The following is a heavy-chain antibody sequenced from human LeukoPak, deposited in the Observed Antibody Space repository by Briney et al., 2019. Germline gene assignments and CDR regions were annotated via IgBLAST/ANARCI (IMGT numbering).Heavy chain of an antibody. CDR1: GFTFNTFW. D-gene: IGHD6-6*01. V-gene: IGHV3-7*01. Sequence: GGSLRLSCAASGFTFNTFWMTWLRQAPGKGLEWVANIHQEGKTKYYADSVKGRFTISRDNANNALNLQINSLRAEDTALYYCARGDGASSGLYFHYWGQGTLVTVSS. CDR3: ARGDGASSGLYFHY. J-gene: IGHJ4*02. CDR2: IHQEGKTK.